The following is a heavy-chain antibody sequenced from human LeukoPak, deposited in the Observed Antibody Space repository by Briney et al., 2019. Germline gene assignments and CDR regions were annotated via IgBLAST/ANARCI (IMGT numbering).Heavy chain of an antibody. Sequence: GASVRVSCKASGYTFNNYGFSWVRQAPGQGLEWMGGIIPKFGTAHYAQKFQGRVTITADKSTSTAYMELSSLRSEDTAVYYCARDRSGSPGSAFDIWGQGTMVTVSS. CDR3: ARDRSGSPGSAFDI. J-gene: IGHJ3*02. CDR2: IIPKFGTA. D-gene: IGHD1-26*01. CDR1: GYTFNNYG. V-gene: IGHV1-69*06.